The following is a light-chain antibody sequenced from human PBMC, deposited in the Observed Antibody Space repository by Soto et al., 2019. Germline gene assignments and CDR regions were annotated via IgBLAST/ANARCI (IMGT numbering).Light chain of an antibody. J-gene: IGLJ1*01. Sequence: QSVLTQPASVSGSPGQSITTSCTGTSSDVGSYNFVSWYQQHPGKAPKLMIYEGSKRPSGVSSRFSGSKSGNTASLTISGLQAEDEADYHCCSYAGSANLYVFGTGTKVTVL. V-gene: IGLV2-23*01. CDR2: EGS. CDR1: SSDVGSYNF. CDR3: CSYAGSANLYV.